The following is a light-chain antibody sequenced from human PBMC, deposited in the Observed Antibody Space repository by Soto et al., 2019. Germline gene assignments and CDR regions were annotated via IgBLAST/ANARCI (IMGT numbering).Light chain of an antibody. CDR2: ATS. Sequence: DIQMTQSPSSLSASVGDRVTITCRASQHIGNYFNWYQQKPGKATNLLIYATSYVQNDVPSRFSGSGAGTDVILTISSRQPEDFATYYCQQTYSYSSVTFGGGTQVDIE. J-gene: IGKJ4*01. V-gene: IGKV1-39*01. CDR3: QQTYSYSSVT. CDR1: QHIGNY.